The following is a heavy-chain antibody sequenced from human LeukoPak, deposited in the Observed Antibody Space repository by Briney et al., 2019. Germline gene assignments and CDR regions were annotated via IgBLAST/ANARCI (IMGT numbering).Heavy chain of an antibody. D-gene: IGHD4-17*01. CDR3: AAGGDPSWYFDL. CDR2: IKQDGSEK. CDR1: GFTFSSYW. J-gene: IGHJ2*01. V-gene: IGHV3-7*01. Sequence: GGSLRLSCAASGFTFSSYWMSWVRQAPGKGLEWVANIKQDGSEKYYVDSVKGRFTISRDNARNSLYLQMNSLRAEDTAVYYCAAGGDPSWYFDLWGRGTLVTVSS.